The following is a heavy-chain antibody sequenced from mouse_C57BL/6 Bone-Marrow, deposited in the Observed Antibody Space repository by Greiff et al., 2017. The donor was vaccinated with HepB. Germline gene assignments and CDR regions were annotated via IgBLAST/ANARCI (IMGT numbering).Heavy chain of an antibody. Sequence: QVQLKQSGAELVKPGASVKLSCKASGYTFTSYWMHWVKQRPGQGLEWIGMIHPNSGSTNYNEKFKSKATLTVDKSSSTAYMQLSSLTSEDSAVYYCARGGTGPWFAYWGQGTLVTVSA. V-gene: IGHV1-64*01. J-gene: IGHJ3*01. D-gene: IGHD4-1*01. CDR3: ARGGTGPWFAY. CDR1: GYTFTSYW. CDR2: IHPNSGST.